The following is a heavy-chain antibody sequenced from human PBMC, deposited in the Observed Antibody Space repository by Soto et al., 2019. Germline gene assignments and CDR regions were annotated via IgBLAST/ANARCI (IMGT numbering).Heavy chain of an antibody. D-gene: IGHD3-10*01. CDR3: ARGLFSWTSYSGGWYFFDY. V-gene: IGHV4-34*01. CDR1: GGSFSGYS. CDR2: INGGGSA. Sequence: QVQLQQWGAGLLKPSETLSLTCAVHGGSFSGYSWTWIRQSPGKGLEWIGQINGGGSANYHPSLRRRFTRSVGTSHNEFFLAVSSVTAADTAIYYCARGLFSWTSYSGGWYFFDYWGQGTLVTVSS. J-gene: IGHJ4*02.